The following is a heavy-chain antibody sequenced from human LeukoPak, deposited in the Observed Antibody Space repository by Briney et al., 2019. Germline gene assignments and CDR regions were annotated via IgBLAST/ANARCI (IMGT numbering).Heavy chain of an antibody. J-gene: IGHJ4*02. CDR2: IYPGDSDT. CDR3: ARQRYDYGGSFDY. CDR1: GYSFTTYW. V-gene: IGHV5-51*01. D-gene: IGHD4-23*01. Sequence: GESLKISCKGSGYSFTTYWIGWVRQMPGKGLEGMGIIYPGDSDTRYRPSFQGQVTFSADKSISTDFLHWSSLKASDTAMYYCARQRYDYGGSFDYWGQGTLVTVSS.